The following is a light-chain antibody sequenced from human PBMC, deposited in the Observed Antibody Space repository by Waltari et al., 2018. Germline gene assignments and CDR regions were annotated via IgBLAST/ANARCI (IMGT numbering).Light chain of an antibody. Sequence: QTVVTQEPSLSVYPGGSVTPTCALRSASLSSSSYASWYQQSPGQTPRTLVYKANIRSSGVPDRFSGSVLGNKAVLIITGAQAEDESTYYCLLYMGSGIWVFGGGTKLTVL. J-gene: IGLJ3*02. CDR1: SASLSSSSY. CDR2: KAN. V-gene: IGLV8-61*01. CDR3: LLYMGSGIWV.